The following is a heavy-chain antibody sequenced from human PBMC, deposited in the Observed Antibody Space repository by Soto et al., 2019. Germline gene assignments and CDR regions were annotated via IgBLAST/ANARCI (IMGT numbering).Heavy chain of an antibody. Sequence: QPGGSLRLSCTASGFTFTYYAFSWVRQAPGKGLEWVSAISANGQGIYYADSVRDRFTISRDNSKNTVFLHMDSLRAEDTAVYYCAKDRDYPRDQFHYWGQGTLVTVSS. CDR1: GFTFTYYA. CDR2: ISANGQGI. CDR3: AKDRDYPRDQFHY. V-gene: IGHV3-23*01. J-gene: IGHJ4*02. D-gene: IGHD2-2*01.